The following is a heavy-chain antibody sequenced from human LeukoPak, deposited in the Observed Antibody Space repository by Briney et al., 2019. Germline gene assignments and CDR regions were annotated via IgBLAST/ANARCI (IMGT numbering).Heavy chain of an antibody. CDR1: GFTFSSYS. V-gene: IGHV3-21*01. D-gene: IGHD2-2*01. Sequence: GGSLRLSCAASGFTFSSYSMNWVRQAPGKGLEWVSSISSSSSYIYYADSVKGRFTISRDNAKNSLYLQMNSLRAEDTAMYYCASVSYCSSTSCYPFDYWGQGTLVTVSS. J-gene: IGHJ4*02. CDR2: ISSSSSYI. CDR3: ASVSYCSSTSCYPFDY.